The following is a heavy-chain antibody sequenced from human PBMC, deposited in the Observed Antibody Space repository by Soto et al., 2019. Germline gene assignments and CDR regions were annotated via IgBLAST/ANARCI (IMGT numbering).Heavy chain of an antibody. J-gene: IGHJ4*02. D-gene: IGHD3-16*01. V-gene: IGHV1-18*01. CDR1: GYTFTKNV. CDR3: ARGPHDYSFPYYFDY. CDR2: INPYNGNT. Sequence: ASVKVSCKASGYTFTKNVISWVRQAPGQGLEWMGWINPYNGNTDYAQKLQRRVTVTTDTSTNTVHMELRSLRSDDTAVYYCARGPHDYSFPYYFDYWGRGXLVTVSS.